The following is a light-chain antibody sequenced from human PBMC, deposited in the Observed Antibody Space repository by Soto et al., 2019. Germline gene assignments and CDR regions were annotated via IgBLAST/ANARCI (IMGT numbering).Light chain of an antibody. CDR3: FSYAGNNTWV. CDR1: SSDIGGYNY. J-gene: IGLJ3*02. V-gene: IGLV2-8*01. CDR2: DVE. Sequence: QSALTQPPSASGSPGQSVTISCTGSSSDIGGYNYVSWYQQYPGKAPKVMIHDVEKRPSGVPDRFSGSKSGNTASLTVSGLQAEDEADYYCFSYAGNNTWVFGGGTQLTVL.